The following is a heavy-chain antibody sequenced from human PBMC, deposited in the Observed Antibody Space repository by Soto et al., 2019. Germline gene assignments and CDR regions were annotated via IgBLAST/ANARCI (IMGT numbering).Heavy chain of an antibody. CDR3: AKVSSSWYAGFFDL. V-gene: IGHV3-30*18. Sequence: GGSLRLSCADSGLSFSSYGMHWVRQAPGEGLEWVAAISYDGSNKNYLASVEGRFTISRDNSKNTLYLQIHTLRPEDTAVYYCAKVSSSWYAGFFDLWGQGTLVTVSS. J-gene: IGHJ4*02. CDR2: ISYDGSNK. CDR1: GLSFSSYG. D-gene: IGHD6-13*01.